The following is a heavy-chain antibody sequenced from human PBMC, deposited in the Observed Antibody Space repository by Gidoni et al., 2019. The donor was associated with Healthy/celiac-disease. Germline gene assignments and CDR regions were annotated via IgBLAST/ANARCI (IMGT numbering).Heavy chain of an antibody. CDR3: ASSAMSCCHYGMDV. Sequence: LQLQESAPGLVQPSQTLSLTCAVSGGSIRSGGYSWGWIRQPPGTGLEWLGYIYHGGSTYYNPSLNSRVTTAVDRSKNQSSLKLSSMAAADTAVYYCASSAMSCCHYGMDVWGQGTTVTVSS. D-gene: IGHD2-2*01. CDR2: IYHGGST. J-gene: IGHJ6*02. CDR1: GGSIRSGGYS. V-gene: IGHV4-30-2*01.